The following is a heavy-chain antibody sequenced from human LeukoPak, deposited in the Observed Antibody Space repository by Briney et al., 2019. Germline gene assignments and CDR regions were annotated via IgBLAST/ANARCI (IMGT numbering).Heavy chain of an antibody. CDR3: ARTAGTGAFDY. V-gene: IGHV1-69*04. D-gene: IGHD6-13*01. J-gene: IGHJ4*02. Sequence: SVTVSCMASGDTFSYYAISWVRQAPGQGLEWMGRIVPIFSEANYAQKFQGRVTLTADKSTTTAYMEVTSLRSEDTAVYFCARTAGTGAFDYWGQGTLVTVSS. CDR1: GDTFSYYA. CDR2: IVPIFSEA.